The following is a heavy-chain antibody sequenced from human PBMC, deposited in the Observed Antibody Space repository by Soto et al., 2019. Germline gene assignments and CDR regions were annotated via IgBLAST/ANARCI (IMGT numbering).Heavy chain of an antibody. J-gene: IGHJ5*02. Sequence: GGSLRLSCAASGFTFSSYAMSWVRQAPGKGLEWVSAISGSGGSTYYADSVKGRFTISRDNSKNTLYLQMNSLRAEDTAVYYCAKTELYYYDSSGYYFDPWGQGTLVTVSS. CDR1: GFTFSSYA. D-gene: IGHD3-22*01. CDR2: ISGSGGST. CDR3: AKTELYYYDSSGYYFDP. V-gene: IGHV3-23*01.